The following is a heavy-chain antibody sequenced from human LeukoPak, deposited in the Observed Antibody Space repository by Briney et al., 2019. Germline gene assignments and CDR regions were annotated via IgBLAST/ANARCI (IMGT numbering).Heavy chain of an antibody. CDR2: IIPILGIA. V-gene: IGHV1-69*04. J-gene: IGHJ4*02. CDR1: GGTFSSYA. Sequence: SVKVSCKASGGTFSSYAISWVRQAPGQGLEWMGRIIPILGIANYAQKFQGRVTITADESTSTAYMELSSLRSEDTAVYYCARGGWFGELEAYYFDYWGQGTLVTVSS. CDR3: ARGGWFGELEAYYFDY. D-gene: IGHD3-10*01.